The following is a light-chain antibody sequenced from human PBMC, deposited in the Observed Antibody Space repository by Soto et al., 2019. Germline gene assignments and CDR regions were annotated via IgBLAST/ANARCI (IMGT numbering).Light chain of an antibody. CDR3: MQALQTPWT. Sequence: EIVMTHSPLFLPFTPGEPPSISCSSSQSLLHSYGYNSLDWYVQKPGQSPQLLIYLGSNRASGVPDRFSATGTGRTFTLEISSVEAEYVGIYYCMQALQTPWTFGQGTKVDIK. CDR2: LGS. CDR1: QSLLHSYGYNS. J-gene: IGKJ1*01. V-gene: IGKV2-28*01.